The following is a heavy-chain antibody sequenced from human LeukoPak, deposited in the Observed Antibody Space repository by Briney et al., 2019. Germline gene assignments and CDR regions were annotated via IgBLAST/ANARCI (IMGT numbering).Heavy chain of an antibody. CDR3: TRDRRIGVAGIGY. D-gene: IGHD6-19*01. CDR1: GFTFSAYN. Sequence: VPPGGSLRLSCASSGFTFSAYNMNWVRQAPGKGLEWVSYISVGSKTIPYADSVKGRFTISRDNTKNSLFLQMHSLKVEDTAVYYCTRDRRIGVAGIGYWGQGTRVTVSS. V-gene: IGHV3-48*04. J-gene: IGHJ4*02. CDR2: ISVGSKTI.